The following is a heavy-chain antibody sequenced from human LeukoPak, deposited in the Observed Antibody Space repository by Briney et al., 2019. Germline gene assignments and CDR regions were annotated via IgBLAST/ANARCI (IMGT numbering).Heavy chain of an antibody. D-gene: IGHD3-16*01. V-gene: IGHV3-21*04. CDR3: ARSRGVTFGGVIDQ. Sequence: GGSLRLSCAASGFTFSSYAMNWIRQAPGKGLEWVSSISSSGTYIYYADLVEGRFTISRDNAKNSLYLQMNSLRAEDTALYHCARSRGVTFGGVIDQWGQGTLVTVSS. J-gene: IGHJ5*02. CDR2: ISSSGTYI. CDR1: GFTFSSYA.